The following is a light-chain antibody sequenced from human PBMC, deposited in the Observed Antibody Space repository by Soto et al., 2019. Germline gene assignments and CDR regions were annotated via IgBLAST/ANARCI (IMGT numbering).Light chain of an antibody. J-gene: IGKJ2*01. CDR2: GAS. V-gene: IGKV3-15*01. CDR1: QSVSSN. CDR3: QQYNNWPPRDS. Sequence: EIVMTQSPATLSVSPGERTTLSCRASQSVSSNLAWYQQKPGQAPRLLIYGASTRATGIPARCSGSGSGTDFTLNISSLQSEDFAVYYCQQYNNWPPRDSFGQGTKLEIK.